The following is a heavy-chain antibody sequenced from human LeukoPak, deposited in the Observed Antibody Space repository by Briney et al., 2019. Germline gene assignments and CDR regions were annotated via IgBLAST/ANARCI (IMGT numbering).Heavy chain of an antibody. CDR2: IIPIFGTA. Sequence: GASVKVSCKASGGTFSSYAISWVRQAPGQGLEWMGGIIPIFGTANYAQKFQGRVTITADESTSTAYMELSSLRSEDTAVYYCAISSYYYGSGSYYPAHEYFQHWGQGTLVTVSS. J-gene: IGHJ1*01. CDR3: AISSYYYGSGSYYPAHEYFQH. CDR1: GGTFSSYA. D-gene: IGHD3-10*01. V-gene: IGHV1-69*13.